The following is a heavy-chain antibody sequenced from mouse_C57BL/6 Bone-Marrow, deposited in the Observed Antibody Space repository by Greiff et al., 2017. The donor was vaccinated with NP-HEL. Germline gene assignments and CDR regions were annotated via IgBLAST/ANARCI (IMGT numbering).Heavy chain of an antibody. CDR3: ARDGYYFAWFAY. D-gene: IGHD2-3*01. Sequence: VQLQQPGTELVKPGASVKLSCKASGYTFTSYWMHWVKQRPGQGLEWIGNINPSNGGTNYNEKFKSKATLTVDTSSSTAYMQLSSLTSEDSAVYYCARDGYYFAWFAYWGQGTLVTVSA. CDR2: INPSNGGT. V-gene: IGHV1-53*01. CDR1: GYTFTSYW. J-gene: IGHJ3*01.